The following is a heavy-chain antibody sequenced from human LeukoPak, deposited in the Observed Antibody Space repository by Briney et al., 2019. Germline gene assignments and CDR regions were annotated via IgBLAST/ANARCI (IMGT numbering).Heavy chain of an antibody. J-gene: IGHJ5*01. D-gene: IGHD3-3*01. CDR3: TRTTPVYDFWSGYPTNP. Sequence: GGSLRLSCTASGFTFGDYTMTWVRQAPGKGLEWVGFIRSKAYSGTTEYAASVKGRFTISSDNSKSIAYLQMNSLNTEDTAVYYCTRTTPVYDFWSGYPTNPWGQGTLVTVSS. CDR1: GFTFGDYT. V-gene: IGHV3-49*04. CDR2: IRSKAYSGTT.